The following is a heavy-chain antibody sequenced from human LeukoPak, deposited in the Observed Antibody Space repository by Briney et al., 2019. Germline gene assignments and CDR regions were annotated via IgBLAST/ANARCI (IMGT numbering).Heavy chain of an antibody. CDR1: GGPISGYY. CDR3: AREPPGIDDAFDI. J-gene: IGHJ3*02. Sequence: SETLSLTCSVSGGPISGYYWTWIRQPPGKGLEWIGYIYYSGSTNYNPSLKSRVTLSVDTSKNQFSLKPNSVTAADTAVYFCAREPPGIDDAFDIWGQGTMVTVSS. D-gene: IGHD2-15*01. V-gene: IGHV4-59*01. CDR2: IYYSGST.